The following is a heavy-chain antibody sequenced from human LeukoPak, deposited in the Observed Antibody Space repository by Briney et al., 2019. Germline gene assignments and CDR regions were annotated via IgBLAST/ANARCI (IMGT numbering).Heavy chain of an antibody. CDR1: GGSFSGYY. Sequence: SETLSLTCAVYGGSFSGYYWSWIRQPPGKGLEWIGEINHSGSTNYNPSLKSRVTISVDTSKNQFSLKLSSVTAADTAVYYCARSPRGSDVRFLGRALGNWFDPWGQGTLVTVSS. CDR2: INHSGST. CDR3: ARSPRGSDVRFLGRALGNWFDP. V-gene: IGHV4-34*01. D-gene: IGHD3-3*01. J-gene: IGHJ5*02.